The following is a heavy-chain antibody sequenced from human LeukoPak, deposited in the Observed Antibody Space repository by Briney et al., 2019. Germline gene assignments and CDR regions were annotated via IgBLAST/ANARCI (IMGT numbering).Heavy chain of an antibody. CDR2: IRYDGRNK. J-gene: IGHJ6*02. CDR3: AKVPQPFPTIMDV. CDR1: GLTFSNYG. D-gene: IGHD5-12*01. Sequence: GGSLRLSCAAAGLTFSNYGMHWVRQAPGKGLQWVAYIRYDGRNKYSADSVKGRFTIYRDNSKSTLYLQMNSLRPEDTAVYYCAKVPQPFPTIMDVWGQGTTVTVSS. V-gene: IGHV3-30*02.